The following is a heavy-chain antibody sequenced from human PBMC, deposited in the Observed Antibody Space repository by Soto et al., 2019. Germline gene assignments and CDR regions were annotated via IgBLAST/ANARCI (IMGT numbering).Heavy chain of an antibody. V-gene: IGHV4-59*01. CDR3: ARANYDYIWGSYRPTDFDY. J-gene: IGHJ4*02. CDR2: IYYSGST. CDR1: GGSISSYY. D-gene: IGHD3-16*02. Sequence: PSETLSLTCTVSGGSISSYYWSWIRQPPGKGLEWIGYIYYSGSTNYNPSLKSRVTISVDTSKNQFSLKLSSVTAADTAVYYCARANYDYIWGSYRPTDFDYWGQGTLVTVSS.